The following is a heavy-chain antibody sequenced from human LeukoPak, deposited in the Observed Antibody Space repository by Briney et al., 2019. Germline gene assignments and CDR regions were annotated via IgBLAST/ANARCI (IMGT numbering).Heavy chain of an antibody. CDR1: GYTFTSYY. CDR2: INPSGGST. V-gene: IGHV1-46*01. CDR3: ARGPGDVSQWELLRYYYFDY. Sequence: ASVKVSCKASGYTFTSYYMHWVRQAPGQGLEWMGIINPSGGSTSYAQKFQGRVTMTRDTSTSTVYMELSSLRSEDTAVYYCARGPGDVSQWELLRYYYFDYWGQGTLVTVSS. J-gene: IGHJ4*02. D-gene: IGHD1-26*01.